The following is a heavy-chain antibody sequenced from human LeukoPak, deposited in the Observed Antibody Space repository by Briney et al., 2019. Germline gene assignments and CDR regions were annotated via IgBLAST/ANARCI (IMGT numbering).Heavy chain of an antibody. Sequence: GSLRLSCAASGFNFRSYSMNWVRQAPGKGLEWVSYISSSSSTIYYADSVKGRFTISRDNAKNSLYLQMNSLRAEDTAVYYCARAAPVGAIHFDYWGQGTLVTVSS. V-gene: IGHV3-48*01. CDR1: GFNFRSYS. D-gene: IGHD1-26*01. J-gene: IGHJ4*02. CDR3: ARAAPVGAIHFDY. CDR2: ISSSSSTI.